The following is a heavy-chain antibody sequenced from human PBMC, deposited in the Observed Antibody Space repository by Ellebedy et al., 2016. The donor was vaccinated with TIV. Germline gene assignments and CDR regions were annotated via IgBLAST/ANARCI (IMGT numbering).Heavy chain of an antibody. J-gene: IGHJ3*02. CDR3: ARHGSGSYHSRDAFDI. CDR2: IYQQHGGT. CDR1: GGSFSSRNW. Sequence: SETLSLXXAVSGGSFSSRNWWSWVRQPPGQGLEWIGEIYQQHGGTNYSPSLKTRLTMSIDNSNNQLSLRLFSVTAADTAVYYCARHGSGSYHSRDAFDIWGLGTMVSVSS. D-gene: IGHD3-10*01. V-gene: IGHV4-4*02.